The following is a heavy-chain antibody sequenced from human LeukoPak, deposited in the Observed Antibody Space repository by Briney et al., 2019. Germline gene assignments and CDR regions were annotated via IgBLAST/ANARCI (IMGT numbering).Heavy chain of an antibody. J-gene: IGHJ3*02. CDR3: EREAFTPVTSANDAFDI. V-gene: IGHV1-2*02. CDR1: GYTFTDYY. D-gene: IGHD4-17*01. CDR2: INPKSGGA. Sequence: ASVKVSCKASGYTFTDYYIHWGRQSPGQGLEWRGWINPKSGGANSAQRFQGRVTMTRDTSVSTTYMELSRLRSDDTAVYSCEREAFTPVTSANDAFDIWGKGTMVTVSS.